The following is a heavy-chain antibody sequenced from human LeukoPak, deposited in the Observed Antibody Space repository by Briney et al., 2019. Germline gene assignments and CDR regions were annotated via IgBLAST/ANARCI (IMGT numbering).Heavy chain of an antibody. Sequence: GASVKVSCKASGYTFTSYGISWVRQATGQGLEWMGWMNPNSGNTGYAQKFQGRVTMTRNTSISTAYMELSSLRSEDTAVYYCARGGYSGYDYYFDYWGQGTLVTVSS. CDR3: ARGGYSGYDYYFDY. J-gene: IGHJ4*02. D-gene: IGHD5-12*01. V-gene: IGHV1-8*02. CDR1: GYTFTSYG. CDR2: MNPNSGNT.